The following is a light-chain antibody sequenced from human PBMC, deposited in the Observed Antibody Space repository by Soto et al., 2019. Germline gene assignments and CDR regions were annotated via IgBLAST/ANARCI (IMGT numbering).Light chain of an antibody. CDR1: QSVFYSSNNKHY. Sequence: DIVMAQSPDSLAVSLGERAAINCKSSQSVFYSSNNKHYLAWYQQKPGQPPKLLIYWASTRESGVPDRFSGSGSGTDFTLTISSLQAEDVAVYYCQQYYSTPYTFGLGTKLEIK. V-gene: IGKV4-1*01. CDR2: WAS. CDR3: QQYYSTPYT. J-gene: IGKJ2*01.